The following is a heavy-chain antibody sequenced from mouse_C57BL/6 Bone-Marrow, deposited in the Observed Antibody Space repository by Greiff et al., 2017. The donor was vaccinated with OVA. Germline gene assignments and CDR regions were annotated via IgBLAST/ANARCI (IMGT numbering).Heavy chain of an antibody. D-gene: IGHD3-2*02. J-gene: IGHJ3*01. CDR1: GFTFSDAW. V-gene: IGHV6-6*01. CDR3: TRGKNSSGSWFAY. Sequence: EVKLMESGGGLVQPGGSMKLSCAASGFTFSDAWMDWVRQSPEKGLEWVAEIRNKANNHATYYAESVKGRFTISRDDSKSSVYLQMNSLRAEDTGIYYCTRGKNSSGSWFAYWGQGTLVTVSA. CDR2: IRNKANNHAT.